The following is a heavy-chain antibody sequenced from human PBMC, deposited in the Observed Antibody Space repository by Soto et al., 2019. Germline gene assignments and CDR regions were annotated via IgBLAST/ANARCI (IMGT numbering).Heavy chain of an antibody. V-gene: IGHV1-2*02. J-gene: IGHJ3*02. CDR2: INPNSGGT. CDR3: ARDGEGWGNDAFDI. D-gene: IGHD3-10*01. CDR1: GYTFTGYY. Sequence: ASVKVSCKASGYTFTGYYMHWVRQAPGQGLEWMGWINPNSGGTNYAQKFQGRVTMTRDTSISTAYMELSRLRSDDTAVYYCARDGEGWGNDAFDIWGQGTMVTVSS.